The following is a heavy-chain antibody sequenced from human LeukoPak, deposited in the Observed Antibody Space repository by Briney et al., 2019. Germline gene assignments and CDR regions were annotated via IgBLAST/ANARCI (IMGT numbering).Heavy chain of an antibody. CDR2: INPNSGGT. CDR1: GHTFTGYY. V-gene: IGHV1-2*06. CDR3: ARDPDDSSSSLYFQH. J-gene: IGHJ1*01. D-gene: IGHD6-6*01. Sequence: ASVKVSCNASGHTFTGYYMHWVRQAPGQGLEWMGRINPNSGGTNYAQKFQGRVTMTRDTSISTAYMELSRLRSDDTAVYYCARDPDDSSSSLYFQHWGQGTLVTVSS.